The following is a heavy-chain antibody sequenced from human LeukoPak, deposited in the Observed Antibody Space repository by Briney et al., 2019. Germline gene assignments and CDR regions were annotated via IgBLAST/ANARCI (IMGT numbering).Heavy chain of an antibody. D-gene: IGHD6-13*01. V-gene: IGHV4-59*01. CDR1: GGSISSYY. J-gene: IGHJ5*02. CDR2: IYYSGST. Sequence: PSETLSLTCTVSGGSISSYYWSWIRQPPGKGLEWIGYIYYSGSTNYNPSLKSRVTISVDTSKNQFSLKLSTVTAADTAVYYCARDLIAAAGDNWFDPWGQGTPVTVSS. CDR3: ARDLIAAAGDNWFDP.